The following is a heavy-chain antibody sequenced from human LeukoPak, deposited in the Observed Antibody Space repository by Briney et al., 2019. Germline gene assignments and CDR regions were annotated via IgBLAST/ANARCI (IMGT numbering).Heavy chain of an antibody. CDR3: ATLITIFGVVKYYFDY. CDR1: GFTFSSYA. Sequence: GRSLRLSCAASGFTFSSYAMHWVRQAPGKGLEWVAVISYDGSNKYYADSVKGRFTISRDNAKNSLYLQMNSLRAEDTAVYYCATLITIFGVVKYYFDYWGQGTLVTVSS. CDR2: ISYDGSNK. J-gene: IGHJ4*02. V-gene: IGHV3-30-3*01. D-gene: IGHD3-3*01.